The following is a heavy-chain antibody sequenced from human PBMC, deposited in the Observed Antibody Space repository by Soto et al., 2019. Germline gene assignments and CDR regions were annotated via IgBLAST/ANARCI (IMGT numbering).Heavy chain of an antibody. Sequence: GASVKVSCKASGYTFTTYTMNWVRQAPGQRLEWMGWINPVNGITKSSQKFQDRVIITRDTSASTAYMELRSLRSEDTAVYYCARGIATGQLDPWGQGTLVTVSS. CDR3: ARGIATGQLDP. D-gene: IGHD6-13*01. V-gene: IGHV1-3*01. CDR1: GYTFTTYT. J-gene: IGHJ5*02. CDR2: INPVNGIT.